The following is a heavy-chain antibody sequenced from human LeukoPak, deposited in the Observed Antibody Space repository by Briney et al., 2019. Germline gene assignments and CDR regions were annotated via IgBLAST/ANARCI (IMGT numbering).Heavy chain of an antibody. D-gene: IGHD3-3*01. CDR3: ARTELRFLEWLSARYYGMDV. CDR2: ISAYNGNT. Sequence: ASVKVSCKASGYTFTSYGISWVRQAPGQGLGWMGWISAYNGNTNYAQKLQGRVTMTTDTSTSTAYMELRSLRSDDTAVYYCARTELRFLEWLSARYYGMDVWGQGTTVTVSS. V-gene: IGHV1-18*01. CDR1: GYTFTSYG. J-gene: IGHJ6*02.